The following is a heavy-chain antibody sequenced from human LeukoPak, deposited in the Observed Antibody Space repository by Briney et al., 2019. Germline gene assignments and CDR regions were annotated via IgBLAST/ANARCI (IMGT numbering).Heavy chain of an antibody. V-gene: IGHV1-69*01. Sequence: SVKVSCTASGGTFSSYAISWVRQAPGQGLEWMGGIIPIFGTANYAQKFQGRVTITADESTSTAYMELSSLRSEDTAVYYCAREGVLERPAGYFDYWGQGTLVTVSS. CDR3: AREGVLERPAGYFDY. J-gene: IGHJ4*02. CDR1: GGTFSSYA. D-gene: IGHD1-1*01. CDR2: IIPIFGTA.